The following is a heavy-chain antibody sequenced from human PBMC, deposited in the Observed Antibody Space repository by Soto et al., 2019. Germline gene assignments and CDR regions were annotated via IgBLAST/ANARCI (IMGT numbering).Heavy chain of an antibody. V-gene: IGHV1-69*01. D-gene: IGHD2-2*01. CDR3: ARSQGSSTSLELYYYYYYGMDV. CDR1: GGTFSSYA. Sequence: QVQLVQSGAEVKKPGSSVKVSCKASGGTFSSYAISWERQAPGQGLEWMGAIIPISDTTNYAQKFQGRVTITADESTSTSYMELSRLRSEDTAVYYCARSQGSSTSLELYYYYYYGMDVWGQGTTVTVSS. CDR2: IIPISDTT. J-gene: IGHJ6*02.